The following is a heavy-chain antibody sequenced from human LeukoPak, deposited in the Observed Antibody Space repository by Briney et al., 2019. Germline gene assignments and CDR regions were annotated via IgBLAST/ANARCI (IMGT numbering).Heavy chain of an antibody. J-gene: IGHJ4*02. V-gene: IGHV4-59*08. Sequence: SETLSLTCTVSGGSIRNYYWSWIRQPPGKGLEWIGYIYYTGSTTSNPSLKSRVTISVDTSKNQFSLKLSSVTAADTAVYYCARHFNDYDYVWGSYRHFDYWGQGTLVTVSS. CDR2: IYYTGST. CDR3: ARHFNDYDYVWGSYRHFDY. D-gene: IGHD3-16*02. CDR1: GGSIRNYY.